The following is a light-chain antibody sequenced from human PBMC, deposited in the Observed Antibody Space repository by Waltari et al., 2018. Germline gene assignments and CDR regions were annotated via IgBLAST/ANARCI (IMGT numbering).Light chain of an antibody. CDR1: QSVNNW. CDR2: EAS. V-gene: IGKV1-5*03. CDR3: LQYNTYSLFT. Sequence: DIHMTQSPSPLSASVEDRVIIPCRASQSVNNWLARYQQEPGRAPKLLIYEASRLQSGVPSRFSGGGSGTEFTLTISSLQPDDFATYYCLQYNTYSLFTFGPGTKVDIK. J-gene: IGKJ3*01.